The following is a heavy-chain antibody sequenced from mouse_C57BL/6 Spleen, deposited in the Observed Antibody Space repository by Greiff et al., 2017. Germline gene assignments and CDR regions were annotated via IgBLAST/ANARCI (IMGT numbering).Heavy chain of an antibody. J-gene: IGHJ2*01. CDR3: ARGTGTREGYYFDY. CDR2: IYPGSGST. D-gene: IGHD4-1*01. Sequence: QVQLQQPGAELVKPGASVKMSCKASGYTFTSYWITWVKQRPGQGLEWIGDIYPGSGSTNYNEKFKSKATLTVDTSSSTAYMQLSSLTSEDSAVYYCARGTGTREGYYFDYWGQGTTLTVSS. V-gene: IGHV1-55*01. CDR1: GYTFTSYW.